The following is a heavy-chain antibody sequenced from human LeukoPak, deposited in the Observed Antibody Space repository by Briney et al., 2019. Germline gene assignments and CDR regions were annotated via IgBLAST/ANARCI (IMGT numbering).Heavy chain of an antibody. CDR2: INPSGGST. Sequence: GASVKVSCKASGYTFTSYYMHWVRQAPGLGLEWMGIINPSGGSTSYAQKFQGRVTMTRDTSTSTVYMELSSLRSEDTAVYYCARDGDSGSYPQYYFDYWGQGTLVTVSS. CDR3: ARDGDSGSYPQYYFDY. V-gene: IGHV1-46*01. D-gene: IGHD1-26*01. CDR1: GYTFTSYY. J-gene: IGHJ4*02.